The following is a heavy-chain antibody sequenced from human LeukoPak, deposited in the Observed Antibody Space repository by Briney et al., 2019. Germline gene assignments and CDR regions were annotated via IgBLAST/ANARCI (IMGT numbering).Heavy chain of an antibody. D-gene: IGHD3-10*01. CDR1: GGSISSGSYY. CDR2: IYTSGST. Sequence: SETLSLTCTVSGGSISSGSYYWSWIRQPAGKGLEWIGRIYTSGSTNYNPSLKSRVTISVDTSKNQFSLRLSSVTAADTAVYYCARTLPPLLGAFDIWGHGTMVTVSS. V-gene: IGHV4-61*02. J-gene: IGHJ3*02. CDR3: ARTLPPLLGAFDI.